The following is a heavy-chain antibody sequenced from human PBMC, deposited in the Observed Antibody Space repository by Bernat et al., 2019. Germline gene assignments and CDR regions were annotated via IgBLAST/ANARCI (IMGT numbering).Heavy chain of an antibody. CDR3: ARDSEVVTAAHFDY. J-gene: IGHJ4*02. CDR2: IIPIFGTA. D-gene: IGHD2-2*01. Sequence: QLQLVQSGAEVKKPVSSVKFSCKASGGTFSSYAISWVRQAPGQGLEWMGGIIPIFGTANYAQKFQGRVTITADETTSTAYMELSSLRSEDTAVYYCARDSEVVTAAHFDYRGQGTLVTVAS. V-gene: IGHV1-69*01. CDR1: GGTFSSYA.